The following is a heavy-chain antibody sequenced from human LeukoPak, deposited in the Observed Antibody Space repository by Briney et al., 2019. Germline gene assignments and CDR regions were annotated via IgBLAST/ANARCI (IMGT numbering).Heavy chain of an antibody. J-gene: IGHJ4*02. D-gene: IGHD3-10*01. Sequence: PSETLSLTCTVSGGSISSGGYYWRWLRQHPGKGLEWIGYIYYSGSTYYNPSLKSRVTISVDTSKNQFSLKLSSVTAADTAVYYCARGLPPTPMVRGVPGLDWGQGTLVTVSS. CDR2: IYYSGST. V-gene: IGHV4-31*03. CDR1: GGSISSGGYY. CDR3: ARGLPPTPMVRGVPGLD.